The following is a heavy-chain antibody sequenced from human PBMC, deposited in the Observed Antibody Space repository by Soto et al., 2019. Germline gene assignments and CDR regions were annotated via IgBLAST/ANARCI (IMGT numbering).Heavy chain of an antibody. CDR3: VRPALTSYYSVEY. J-gene: IGHJ4*02. CDR1: GFTFSNYW. V-gene: IGHV3-74*01. CDR2: VNLDGSTT. Sequence: EVQLVESGGGLVQPGGSLRLSCAASGFTFSNYWMYWVRQVSGKGLVWVSRVNLDGSTTNYADSVKGRFTISRDNAKNTLYLQMNSLRAEDTAVYYCVRPALTSYYSVEYWGQGTLVTVSS. D-gene: IGHD3-9*01.